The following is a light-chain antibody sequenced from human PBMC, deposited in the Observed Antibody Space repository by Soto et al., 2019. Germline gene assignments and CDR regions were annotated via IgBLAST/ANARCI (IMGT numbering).Light chain of an antibody. Sequence: AIQLTHSPSSLYVSVGDMVTIPCQASQVIRTALGWYQQKPGKVPKLLIYAASILQSGVPSRFSGSGSGTDFTLTISSLQPEDFATYYCLLDFRYFWAFGKGTKVDIK. J-gene: IGKJ1*01. V-gene: IGKV1-6*01. CDR2: AAS. CDR3: LLDFRYFWA. CDR1: QVIRTA.